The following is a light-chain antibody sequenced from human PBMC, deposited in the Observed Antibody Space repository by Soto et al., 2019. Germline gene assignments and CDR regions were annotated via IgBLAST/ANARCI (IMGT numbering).Light chain of an antibody. V-gene: IGLV2-14*01. CDR1: SSDVGGYNY. CDR2: DVS. Sequence: QSALTQPASVSGSPGQSITISCTGTSSDVGGYNYVSWYQQHPGKAPKLMIYDVSNRPSGVSNRFSGSKSGNTASLTISGLQAEYEVEYYCSSYTSRSTRLYVFGTGTKLTVL. J-gene: IGLJ1*01. CDR3: SSYTSRSTRLYV.